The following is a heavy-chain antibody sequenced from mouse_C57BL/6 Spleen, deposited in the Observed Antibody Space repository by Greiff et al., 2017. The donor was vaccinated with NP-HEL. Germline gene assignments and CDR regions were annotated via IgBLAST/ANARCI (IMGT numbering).Heavy chain of an antibody. D-gene: IGHD4-1*01. CDR2: IYPRSGNT. Sequence: VQLVESGAELARPGASVKLSCKASGYTFTSYGISWVKQRTGQGLEWIGEIYPRSGNTYYNEKFKGKAKPTADKSSSTAYMELRSLTSDDSAVYFCARKMTGPFAYWGQGTLVTVSA. V-gene: IGHV1-81*01. J-gene: IGHJ3*01. CDR1: GYTFTSYG. CDR3: ARKMTGPFAY.